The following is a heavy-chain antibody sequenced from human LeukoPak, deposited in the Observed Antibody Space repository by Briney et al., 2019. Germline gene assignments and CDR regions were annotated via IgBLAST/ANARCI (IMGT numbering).Heavy chain of an antibody. D-gene: IGHD4-17*01. Sequence: GGSLRLSCAAPGFTFSSYSMNWVRQAPGKGLEWVSSISSSSSYIYYADSVKGRFTISRDNAKNSLYLQMNSLRAEDTAVYYCAKHKENYGDSCLDDYWGQGTLVTVSS. CDR3: AKHKENYGDSCLDDY. CDR1: GFTFSSYS. CDR2: ISSSSSYI. V-gene: IGHV3-21*04. J-gene: IGHJ4*02.